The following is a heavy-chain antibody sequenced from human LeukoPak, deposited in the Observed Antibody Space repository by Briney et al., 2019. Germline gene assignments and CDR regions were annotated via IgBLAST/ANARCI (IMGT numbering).Heavy chain of an antibody. V-gene: IGHV4-4*07. CDR1: GGSISSYY. D-gene: IGHD3-9*01. CDR3: ARSPSYNILTGYPHFDF. Sequence: SETLSLTCTVSGGSISSYYWSWIRQPAGKGLEWIGRIYTSGSTNYNPYLQSRVTMSVDTYKHNLYLKLSSVTAADTAVYYCARSPSYNILTGYPHFDFWGQGTLVTVSS. CDR2: IYTSGST. J-gene: IGHJ4*02.